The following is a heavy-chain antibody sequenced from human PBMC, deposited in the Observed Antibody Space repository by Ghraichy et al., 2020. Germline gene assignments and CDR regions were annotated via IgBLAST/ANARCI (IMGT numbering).Heavy chain of an antibody. Sequence: ASVKVSCKASGYTFTSYAMNWVRQAPGQGLEWMGWINTNTGNPTYAQGFTGRFVFSLDTSVSTAYLQISSLKAEDTAVYYCATVRFLEWLPNPFDYWGQGTLVTVSS. V-gene: IGHV7-4-1*02. CDR3: ATVRFLEWLPNPFDY. CDR1: GYTFTSYA. J-gene: IGHJ4*02. D-gene: IGHD3-3*01. CDR2: INTNTGNP.